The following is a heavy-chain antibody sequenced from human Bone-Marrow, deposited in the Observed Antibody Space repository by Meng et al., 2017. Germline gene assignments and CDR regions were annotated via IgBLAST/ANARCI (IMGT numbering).Heavy chain of an antibody. Sequence: SETLSLTCAVHGGSFSGYYWGWIRQPPGKGLERIGSIYYSGSTYYNPSLKSRVTISVDTSKNQFSLKLSSVTAADTAVYYCARDSGIAVAGTPPKGFLYYWGQGTLVTVSS. CDR3: ARDSGIAVAGTPPKGFLYY. J-gene: IGHJ4*02. CDR1: GGSFSGYY. D-gene: IGHD6-19*01. V-gene: IGHV4-34*01. CDR2: IYYSGST.